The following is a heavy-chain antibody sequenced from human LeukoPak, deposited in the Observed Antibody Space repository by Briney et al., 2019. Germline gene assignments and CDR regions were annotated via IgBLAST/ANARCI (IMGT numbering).Heavy chain of an antibody. Sequence: GGSLRLSCAASGFTFSSYAMHWVRQAPGKGLEWVAVISYDGSNKYYADSVKGRFTISRDNAKNTLYLQMNSLRAEDTAVYYCASGGGQWLATWGQGTLVTVSS. CDR1: GFTFSSYA. D-gene: IGHD6-19*01. CDR3: ASGGGQWLAT. J-gene: IGHJ4*02. CDR2: ISYDGSNK. V-gene: IGHV3-30*04.